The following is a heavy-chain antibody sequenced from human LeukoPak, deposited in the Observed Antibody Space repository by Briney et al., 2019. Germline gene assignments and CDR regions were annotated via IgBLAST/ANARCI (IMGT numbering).Heavy chain of an antibody. CDR1: GFTFSNAW. CDR3: TTAFSSDLIVGATIFDY. CDR2: IKSKTDGGTT. D-gene: IGHD1-26*01. Sequence: GGSLRLSCAASGFTFSNAWMSWVRQAPGKGLEWVGRIKSKTDGGTTGYAAPVKGRFTISRDDSKNTLYLQMNSLKTEDTAVYYCTTAFSSDLIVGATIFDYWGQGTLVTVSS. V-gene: IGHV3-15*01. J-gene: IGHJ4*02.